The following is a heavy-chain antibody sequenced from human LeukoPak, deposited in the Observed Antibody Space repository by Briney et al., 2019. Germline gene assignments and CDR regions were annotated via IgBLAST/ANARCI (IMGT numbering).Heavy chain of an antibody. CDR1: GYTFTSYD. D-gene: IGHD4-11*01. CDR3: ARMTSGYFQH. J-gene: IGHJ1*01. V-gene: IGHV1-69*13. CDR2: IIPFFGTA. Sequence: SVKVSCKASGYTFTSYDINWGRQAPGQGLEWMGGIIPFFGTANYAQKFQGRVTITADESTSTAYMELSSLRSEDTAVYYCARMTSGYFQHWGQGTLVTVSS.